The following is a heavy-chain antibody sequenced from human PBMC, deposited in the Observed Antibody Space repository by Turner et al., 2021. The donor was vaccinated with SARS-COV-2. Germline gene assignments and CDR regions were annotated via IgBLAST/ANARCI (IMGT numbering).Heavy chain of an antibody. J-gene: IGHJ6*02. CDR1: VFTLSSYS. CDR2: ISSSSSYI. CDR3: ATIAAAGPDFYYYYGMDV. V-gene: IGHV3-21*01. Sequence: EVQLVESGGGLVKPGGSLRLSCAASVFTLSSYSMNWVRQAPGKGLEWVTSISSSSSYIYYADSVKGRFTISRDNAKNSLYLQLNSLRAEDTAVYYCATIAAAGPDFYYYYGMDVWGQGTTVTVSS. D-gene: IGHD6-13*01.